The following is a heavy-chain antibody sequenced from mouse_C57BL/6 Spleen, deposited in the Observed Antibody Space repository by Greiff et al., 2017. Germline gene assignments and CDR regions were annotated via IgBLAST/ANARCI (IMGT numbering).Heavy chain of an antibody. V-gene: IGHV5-4*03. J-gene: IGHJ3*01. CDR1: GFTFSSYA. CDR3: ARSYSGFAY. D-gene: IGHD2-10*01. Sequence: EVMLVESGGGLVKPGGSLKLSCAASGFTFSSYAMSWVRQTPEKRLEWVATISDGGSYTYYPDNVKGRFTISRDNAKNNLYLQMSHLKSEDTAMYYCARSYSGFAYWGQGTLVTVSA. CDR2: ISDGGSYT.